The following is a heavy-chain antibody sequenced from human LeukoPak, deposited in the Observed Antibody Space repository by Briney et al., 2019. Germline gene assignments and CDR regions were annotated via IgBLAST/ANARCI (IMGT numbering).Heavy chain of an antibody. CDR3: ARRGYTYYGMDV. Sequence: LGESLKISCKGSGYSFTSNWISWVRQMPGKGLEWMGRIDPSDSYTDYSPSFQGHVTISADKSISTAYLQWSSLKASDTAIYYCARRGYTYYGMDVWGQGTTVTVSS. J-gene: IGHJ6*02. V-gene: IGHV5-10-1*01. CDR2: IDPSDSYT. CDR1: GYSFTSNW. D-gene: IGHD5-18*01.